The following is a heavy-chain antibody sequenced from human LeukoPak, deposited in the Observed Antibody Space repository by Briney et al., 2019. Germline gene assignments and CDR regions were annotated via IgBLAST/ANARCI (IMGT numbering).Heavy chain of an antibody. CDR3: ARGRREYDFWSGYFRIEAFFDY. J-gene: IGHJ4*02. CDR1: GGSFSNYY. D-gene: IGHD3-3*01. CDR2: INHSGST. Sequence: SETLSLTCAVYGGSFSNYYCSWIRQPPGKGLEWIGEINHSGSTNCNPSLKSRVTISVDTSKNQFSLKLSSVTAADTAVYYCARGRREYDFWSGYFRIEAFFDYWGQGTLVTVSS. V-gene: IGHV4-34*01.